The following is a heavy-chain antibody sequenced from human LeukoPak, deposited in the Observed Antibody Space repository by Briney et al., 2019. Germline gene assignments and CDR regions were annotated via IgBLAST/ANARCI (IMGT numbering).Heavy chain of an antibody. Sequence: GESLRLSCVASGFTFSNYWMHWVRQPPGKGLVWVSRIYVDGRTTNYADSAKGRFTISRDNAKNTVYLEMNSLSVEDTATYYCIRDFRSADLWGQGTLVTVTS. CDR1: GFTFSNYW. V-gene: IGHV3-74*01. J-gene: IGHJ5*02. CDR2: IYVDGRTT. CDR3: IRDFRSADL.